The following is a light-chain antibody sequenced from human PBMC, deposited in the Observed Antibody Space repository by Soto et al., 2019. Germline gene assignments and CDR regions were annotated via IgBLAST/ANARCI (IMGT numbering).Light chain of an antibody. J-gene: IGLJ1*01. Sequence: QSALTQPASVSGYPGHSITISCTGTSSDVGTYNLVSWYQQHPVKAPRLIIYEGNKRPSGVSNRFSASKSGNTASLTISGLRAEDEADYYCCSYTTTGTFVFGTGTKVTVL. CDR2: EGN. V-gene: IGLV2-23*01. CDR1: SSDVGTYNL. CDR3: CSYTTTGTFV.